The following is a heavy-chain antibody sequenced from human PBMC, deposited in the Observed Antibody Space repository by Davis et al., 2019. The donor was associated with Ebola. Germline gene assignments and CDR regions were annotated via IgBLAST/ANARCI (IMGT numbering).Heavy chain of an antibody. CDR3: ARGRLPKPYYYGMDV. Sequence: GVLKISCAASGFTFSSYSMNWVRQAPGKGLEWVSSISSSSSYIYYADSVKGRFTISRDNAKNSLYLQMNSLRAEDTAVYYCARGRLPKPYYYGMDVWGQGTTVTVSS. J-gene: IGHJ6*02. V-gene: IGHV3-21*01. CDR2: ISSSSSYI. CDR1: GFTFSSYS. D-gene: IGHD4-11*01.